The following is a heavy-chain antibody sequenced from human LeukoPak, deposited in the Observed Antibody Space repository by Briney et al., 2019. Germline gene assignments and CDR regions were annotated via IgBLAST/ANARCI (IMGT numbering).Heavy chain of an antibody. CDR1: GFTFSSYA. CDR3: AKDRGIGAFDI. V-gene: IGHV3-23*01. D-gene: IGHD3-10*01. J-gene: IGHJ3*02. CDR2: IDDNGGNT. Sequence: GGSLRLSCAASGFTFSSYAMSWVRQTPRTGLEWVSGIDDNGGNTYYADSVKGRFTISRDNSKNTLFLQMNSLRAEDTAVYYCAKDRGIGAFDIWGQGTMATVSS.